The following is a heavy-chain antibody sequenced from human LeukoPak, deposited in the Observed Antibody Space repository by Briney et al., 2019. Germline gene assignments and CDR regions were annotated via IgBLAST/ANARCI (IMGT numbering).Heavy chain of an antibody. CDR1: GYTFTSYG. Sequence: GASVKVSCKASGYTFTSYGISWVRQAPGQGVEWRGGISVYNDNAKYAQKVLGTVTMTTDTSTSTAYMEVRSLRSDDTAVYYCVRDLGFVALDYWGQGTLVIVSS. CDR2: ISVYNDNA. D-gene: IGHD2-21*01. V-gene: IGHV1-18*01. J-gene: IGHJ4*02. CDR3: VRDLGFVALDY.